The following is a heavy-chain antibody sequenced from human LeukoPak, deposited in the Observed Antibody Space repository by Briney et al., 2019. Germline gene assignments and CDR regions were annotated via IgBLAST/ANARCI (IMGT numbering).Heavy chain of an antibody. D-gene: IGHD3-16*01. CDR3: TRGAGWLIDY. CDR2: VHYSGST. Sequence: SETLSHTCAVSGGSISTYYWSWIRQPPGKGLEWIGYVHYSGSTNFNPSLKSRVAISLDTSKNQFSLKLNSMTTADTAVYYCTRGAGWLIDYWGQGILVTVSS. CDR1: GGSISTYY. V-gene: IGHV4-59*01. J-gene: IGHJ4*02.